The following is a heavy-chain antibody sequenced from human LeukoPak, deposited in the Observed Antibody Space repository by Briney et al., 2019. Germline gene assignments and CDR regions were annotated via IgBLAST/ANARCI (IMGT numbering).Heavy chain of an antibody. CDR2: IYHSGST. J-gene: IGHJ4*02. V-gene: IGHV4-30-2*01. CDR3: ASSYGSGSYSAGY. D-gene: IGHD3-10*01. CDR1: GGSISSGGYS. Sequence: SETLSLTCSVSGGSISSGGYSWSWIRQPPGKGLEWIGYIYHSGSTYYNPSLKSRVTISVDRSKNQFSLKLSSVTAADTAVYYCASSYGSGSYSAGYWGQGTLVTVSS.